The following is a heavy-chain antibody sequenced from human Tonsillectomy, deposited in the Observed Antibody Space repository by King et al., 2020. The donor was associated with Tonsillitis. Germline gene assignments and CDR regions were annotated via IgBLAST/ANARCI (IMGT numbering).Heavy chain of an antibody. CDR3: ASDKGDYDSSGYD. J-gene: IGHJ4*02. D-gene: IGHD3-22*01. CDR1: GGSISSNY. Sequence: VQLQESGPGLVKPSETLSLTCTVSGGSISSNYWTWIRQPPGKRLEWIGYIYDSGTTNYNPSLESRVTISVDTSKYPFSLKLSSVTAADTAVYYCASDKGDYDSSGYDWGQGPLVTVSS. CDR2: IYDSGTT. V-gene: IGHV4-59*01.